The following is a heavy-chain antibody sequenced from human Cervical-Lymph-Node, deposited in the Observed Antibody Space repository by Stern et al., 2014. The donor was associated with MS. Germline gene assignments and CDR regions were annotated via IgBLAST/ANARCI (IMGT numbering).Heavy chain of an antibody. Sequence: VQLVQSGAEVKKPGESLKISCKGSGYSFTSYWIGWVRQMPGKGLEWMGIIYPGDSDTSYSPSFQGQVTISADKSISAAYLQWSSLKASDTAMYYCARLVYYDSSGYYEGPRDYYYYGMDVWGQGTTVTVSS. V-gene: IGHV5-51*01. CDR1: GYSFTSYW. D-gene: IGHD3-22*01. CDR3: ARLVYYDSSGYYEGPRDYYYYGMDV. J-gene: IGHJ6*02. CDR2: IYPGDSDT.